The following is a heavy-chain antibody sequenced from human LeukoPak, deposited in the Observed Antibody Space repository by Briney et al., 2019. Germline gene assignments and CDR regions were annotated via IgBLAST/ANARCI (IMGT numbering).Heavy chain of an antibody. Sequence: GGSLRLSCADSGFDFSDHYMDWVRQAPGKGLEWVGRIKSKTDGGTTDYAAPVKGRFTISRDDSKNTLYLQMNSLKTEDTAVYYCTTARLISGSYRLNFDYWGQGTLVTVSS. CDR2: IKSKTDGGTT. J-gene: IGHJ4*02. CDR3: TTARLISGSYRLNFDY. D-gene: IGHD3-16*02. CDR1: GFDFSDHY. V-gene: IGHV3-15*01.